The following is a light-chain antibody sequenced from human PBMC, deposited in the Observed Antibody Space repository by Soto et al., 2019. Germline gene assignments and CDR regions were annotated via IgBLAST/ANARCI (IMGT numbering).Light chain of an antibody. CDR3: LQLNSYPLT. CDR1: QGITSF. J-gene: IGKJ3*01. V-gene: IGKV1-9*01. CDR2: AAS. Sequence: DIQLTQSPSLLSASVGDRVTITCRASQGITSFLAWYQQKPGKAPRLLIYAASTLQSGVPSRFSGSGSGTDFTLTFSSLQPEDFATYYCLQLNSYPLTFGPGTKVDIK.